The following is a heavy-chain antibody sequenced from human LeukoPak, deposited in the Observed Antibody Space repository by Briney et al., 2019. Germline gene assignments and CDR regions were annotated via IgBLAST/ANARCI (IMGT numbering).Heavy chain of an antibody. CDR2: IIPIFGTA. V-gene: IGHV1-69*01. Sequence: GASVKVSCKASGGTFSSYAISWVRQAPGQGLEWMGGIIPIFGTANYAQKFQGRVTITADESTSTAYMELSSLRSEDTAVYYCARARSSGYYPHPFDYWGQGTLVTVSS. CDR3: ARARSSGYYPHPFDY. D-gene: IGHD3-22*01. CDR1: GGTFSSYA. J-gene: IGHJ4*02.